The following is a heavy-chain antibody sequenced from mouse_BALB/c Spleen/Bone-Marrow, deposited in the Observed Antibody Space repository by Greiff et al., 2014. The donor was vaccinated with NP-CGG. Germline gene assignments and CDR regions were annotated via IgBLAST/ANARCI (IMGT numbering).Heavy chain of an antibody. J-gene: IGHJ3*01. V-gene: IGHV1S56*01. CDR3: ARAGDSAGYGFAY. CDR2: IYPGDGST. CDR1: GYTFTSYD. D-gene: IGHD3-2*01. Sequence: QVQLQQSGPELVKPGALVKLSCKASGYTFTSYDINWVRKRPGKGLEWIGWIYPGDGSTKYNEKFKGKATLTADKSSSTAYMQLSSLTSENAAVYFCARAGDSAGYGFAYWGQGTLVTVSA.